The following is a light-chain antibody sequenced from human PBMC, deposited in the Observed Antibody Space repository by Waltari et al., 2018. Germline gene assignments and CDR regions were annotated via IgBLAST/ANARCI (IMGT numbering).Light chain of an antibody. Sequence: QSALTQPPSASGSPGQSVTISCTGTSSDVGGYNYVSWYQQHPGKAPKLMIYEVSKRPAGCPDRFSGSKPGNTASLTVSGLQAEDEADYYCSSYAGSNNLVFGGGTKLTVL. V-gene: IGLV2-8*01. J-gene: IGLJ2*01. CDR1: SSDVGGYNY. CDR3: SSYAGSNNLV. CDR2: EVS.